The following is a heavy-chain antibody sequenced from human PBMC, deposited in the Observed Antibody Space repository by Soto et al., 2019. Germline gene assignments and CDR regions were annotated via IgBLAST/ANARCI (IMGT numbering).Heavy chain of an antibody. CDR2: MLYSGST. V-gene: IGHV4-59*01. Sequence: SETLSLTCTVSGGSISSYYWSWIRQPPGKGLEWIGYMLYSGSTNYNPSLKSRVTISVDTSKTQFSLNLISVTAADTAVYYCARGGPKYCSGGSCYNWFDPWGQGTLVTVSS. D-gene: IGHD2-15*01. J-gene: IGHJ5*02. CDR1: GGSISSYY. CDR3: ARGGPKYCSGGSCYNWFDP.